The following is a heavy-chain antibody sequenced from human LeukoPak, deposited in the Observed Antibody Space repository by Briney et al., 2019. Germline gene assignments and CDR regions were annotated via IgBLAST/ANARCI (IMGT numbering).Heavy chain of an antibody. V-gene: IGHV4-59*08. CDR3: ARHREVVTCFDL. Sequence: SETLSLTCTVSGGSISSYYWSWIRQPPGKGLEWIGYIYYSGSTNYNPSLKSRVTISVDTSKNQFPLKLSSVTAADTAVYYCARHREVVTCFDLWGRGTLVTVSS. D-gene: IGHD2-21*02. J-gene: IGHJ2*01. CDR2: IYYSGST. CDR1: GGSISSYY.